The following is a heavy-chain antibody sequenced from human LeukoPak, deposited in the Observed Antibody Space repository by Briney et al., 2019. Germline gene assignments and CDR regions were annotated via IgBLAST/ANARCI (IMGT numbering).Heavy chain of an antibody. V-gene: IGHV4-39*01. CDR2: IYYSGST. CDR3: ARLRGYCSGGSCYSFPDY. Sequence: SSETLSLTCTVSGGSISSSSYYWGWIRQPPGKGLEWIGSIYYSGSTYYNPSLKSRVTISVATSKNQFSLKLSSVTAADTAVYYCARLRGYCSGGSCYSFPDYWGQGTLVTVSS. D-gene: IGHD2-15*01. CDR1: GGSISSSSYY. J-gene: IGHJ4*02.